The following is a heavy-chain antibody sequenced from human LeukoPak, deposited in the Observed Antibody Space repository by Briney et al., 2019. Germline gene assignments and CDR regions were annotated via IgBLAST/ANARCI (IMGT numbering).Heavy chain of an antibody. CDR1: GFTFSNYW. CDR3: ARHLSGVTGYTYGRGIDY. Sequence: RAGGSLRLSCAASGFTFSNYWMSWVRQAPGKGLEWVANIKKDGSEKYYVDSVKGRFTISRDNAKTSLYLQMNSLRAEDTAVYYCARHLSGVTGYTYGRGIDYWGQGTLVTVSS. CDR2: IKKDGSEK. J-gene: IGHJ4*02. V-gene: IGHV3-7*01. D-gene: IGHD5-18*01.